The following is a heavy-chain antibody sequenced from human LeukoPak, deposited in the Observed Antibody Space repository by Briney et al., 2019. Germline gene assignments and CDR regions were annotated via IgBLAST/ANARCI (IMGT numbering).Heavy chain of an antibody. Sequence: PGGSLRLSCAASGFTFSSYEMNWVRQAPGKGLEWVSYISSSGSTIYYADSVKGRFTISRDNAKNSLYLQMNSLRAEDTAVYYCASHPRPYYYDSSGNYWGQGTLVTVSS. D-gene: IGHD3-22*01. CDR3: ASHPRPYYYDSSGNY. CDR2: ISSSGSTI. CDR1: GFTFSSYE. J-gene: IGHJ4*02. V-gene: IGHV3-48*03.